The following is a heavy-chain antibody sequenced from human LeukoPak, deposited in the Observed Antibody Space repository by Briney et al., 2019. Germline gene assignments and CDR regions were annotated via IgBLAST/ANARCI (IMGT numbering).Heavy chain of an antibody. CDR3: VISRSGYYNFDS. V-gene: IGHV3-64D*09. J-gene: IGHJ4*02. CDR2: ISSDGGST. CDR1: GFTFSNYA. D-gene: IGHD3-22*01. Sequence: GGSLPLSCSATGFTFSNYAMHSVRPAPGKGLAYVSAISSDGGSTYYAYSVKGKFTISIDNSKNMLYLQMSSLRAEDTAIYYCVISRSGYYNFDSWGQGTLVTVSS.